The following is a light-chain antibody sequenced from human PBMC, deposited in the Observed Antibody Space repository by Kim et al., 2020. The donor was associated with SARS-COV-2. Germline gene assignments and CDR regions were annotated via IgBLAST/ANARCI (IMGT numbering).Light chain of an antibody. CDR1: KLGDKY. CDR3: QAWDSTTVV. CDR2: QDS. V-gene: IGLV3-1*01. Sequence: SYELTQPPSVSVSPGQTASITCSGDKLGDKYACWYQQKPGQSPVLVMYQDSKRPSGIPERLSGSNSGNTATLTISETQAMDEADYFCQAWDSTTVVFGGGTQLTVL. J-gene: IGLJ2*01.